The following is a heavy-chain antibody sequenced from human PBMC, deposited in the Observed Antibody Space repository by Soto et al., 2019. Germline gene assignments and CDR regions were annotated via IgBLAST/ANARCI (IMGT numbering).Heavy chain of an antibody. CDR2: ISGSGGVT. J-gene: IGHJ4*02. CDR1: GFSFSNSA. D-gene: IGHD3-10*02. Sequence: EVHLLESGGGLVQPGGSLRLYCGASGFSFSNSAMAWVSQAPGKGLEWVSAISGSGGVTYYGDSVKGRFTISRDNSKNTMSLQMTTLRADDTALYFCEKMALFGDPTGGDYWGQGTLVTVSS. V-gene: IGHV3-23*01. CDR3: EKMALFGDPTGGDY.